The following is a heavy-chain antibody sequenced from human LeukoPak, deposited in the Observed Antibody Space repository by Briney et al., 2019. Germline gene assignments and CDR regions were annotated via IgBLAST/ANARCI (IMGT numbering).Heavy chain of an antibody. V-gene: IGHV3-74*01. J-gene: IGHJ4*02. Sequence: GGSLRLSCAASGLAFSAYKMHWVRQAPRKGLVWVSRISTDGCTTDYADFVQGRFTASRDNTKNTWSLEMNSLRAEDTAVYYCARDGASYWGQGTLVTVSS. CDR2: ISTDGCTT. CDR3: ARDGASY. CDR1: GLAFSAYK.